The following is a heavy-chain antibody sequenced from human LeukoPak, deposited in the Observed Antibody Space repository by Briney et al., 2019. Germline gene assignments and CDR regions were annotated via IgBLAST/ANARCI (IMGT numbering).Heavy chain of an antibody. CDR2: ISPDGNEK. D-gene: IGHD1-1*01. V-gene: IGHV3-7*04. CDR3: ARDPQLGALDI. Sequence: GGSLRLSCAASGFTFSSYWMHWARQAPGKGLEWVANISPDGNEKNYVDPLKGRFTISRDDAKTSLYLQMNILRAEDTALYYCARDPQLGALDICGQRAIFSASS. J-gene: IGHJ3*02. CDR1: GFTFSSYW.